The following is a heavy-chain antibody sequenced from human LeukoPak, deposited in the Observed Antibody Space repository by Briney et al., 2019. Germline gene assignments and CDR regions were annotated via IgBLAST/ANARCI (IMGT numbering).Heavy chain of an antibody. J-gene: IGHJ4*02. CDR3: ARGEIAAAGTAPFDY. V-gene: IGHV1-18*01. CDR1: GYTFTSYG. CDR2: ISAYNGNT. Sequence: ASVKVSCKASGYTFTSYGISWVRQAPGQGLEWMGWISAYNGNTNYAQKLQGRITMTTDTSTSTAYMELRSLRSDDTAVYYCARGEIAAAGTAPFDYWGQGTLVTVSS. D-gene: IGHD6-13*01.